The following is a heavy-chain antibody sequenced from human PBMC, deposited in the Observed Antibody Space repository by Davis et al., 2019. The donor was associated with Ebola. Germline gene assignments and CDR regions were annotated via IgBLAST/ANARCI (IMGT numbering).Heavy chain of an antibody. D-gene: IGHD1-26*01. J-gene: IGHJ4*02. Sequence: AASVKVSCKASGGTFSTYTISWVRQAPGQGLEWMGRIIPILGIANYAQKFQGRVTITADKSTSTVYMELSSLRSEDTAVYYCARYSAYYFVYWGQGTLVTVSS. CDR2: IIPILGIA. CDR3: ARYSAYYFVY. V-gene: IGHV1-69*02. CDR1: GGTFSTYT.